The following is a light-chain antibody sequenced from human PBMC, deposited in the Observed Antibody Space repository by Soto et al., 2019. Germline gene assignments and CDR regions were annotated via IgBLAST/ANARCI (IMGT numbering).Light chain of an antibody. V-gene: IGLV2-8*01. CDR3: SSFAGNNNLV. CDR1: SSDVGGYNY. CDR2: EVS. Sequence: QSALTQPLSASGSPGQSVTISCTGTSSDVGGYNYVSWYQQHPGKAPKLMISEVSKQPSGVPDRFSGSKSGNTASLTVSGLQAEDEADYYCSSFAGNNNLVFGGGTKLTVL. J-gene: IGLJ2*01.